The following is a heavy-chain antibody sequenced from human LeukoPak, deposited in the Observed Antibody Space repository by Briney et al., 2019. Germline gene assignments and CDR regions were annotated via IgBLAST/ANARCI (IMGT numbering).Heavy chain of an antibody. CDR3: AKDMDIVVVVAATLFDY. V-gene: IGHV3-30*02. J-gene: IGHJ4*02. CDR2: IRYDGSNK. D-gene: IGHD2-15*01. Sequence: PGGSLRLSCAASGFTFSSYGMHWVRQAPGKGLEWVAFIRYDGSNKYYADSVKGRFTISRDNSKNTLYLQMNSGRAEDTAVYYCAKDMDIVVVVAATLFDYWGQGTLVTVSS. CDR1: GFTFSSYG.